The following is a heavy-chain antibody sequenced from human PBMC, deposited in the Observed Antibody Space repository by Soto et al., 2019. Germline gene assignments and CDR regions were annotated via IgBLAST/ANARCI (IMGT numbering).Heavy chain of an antibody. CDR3: ARGIGRGYDFWSGYLPPGPNWFDP. CDR2: IGPDGTDI. J-gene: IGHJ5*02. D-gene: IGHD3-3*01. Sequence: PGGSLRLSCSDSGFTFGNFWIHWVRQAPGKGLEWVSHIGPDGTDIVYADSVKGRFIISRDNARNTVYLQMNSLEAEDTAVYYCARGIGRGYDFWSGYLPPGPNWFDPWGQGTLVTVSS. V-gene: IGHV3-74*03. CDR1: GFTFGNFW.